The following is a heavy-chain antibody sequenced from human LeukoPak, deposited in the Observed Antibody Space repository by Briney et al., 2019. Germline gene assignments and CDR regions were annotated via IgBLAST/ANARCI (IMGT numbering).Heavy chain of an antibody. CDR1: GFTLSSYW. Sequence: GGSLRLSCAASGFTLSSYWMSWVRQAPGKGLEWVANIKQAGSEKYYVDSVKGRFTISRDNAKNSLYLQMNSLRAEDTAVYYCARLFDASGMDYWGQGTLVTVSS. J-gene: IGHJ4*02. D-gene: IGHD6-13*01. CDR3: ARLFDASGMDY. CDR2: IKQAGSEK. V-gene: IGHV3-7*01.